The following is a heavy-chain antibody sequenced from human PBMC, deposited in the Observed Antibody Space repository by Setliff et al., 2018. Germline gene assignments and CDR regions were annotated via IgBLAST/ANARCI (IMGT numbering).Heavy chain of an antibody. V-gene: IGHV1-3*01. D-gene: IGHD3-22*01. CDR2: INPGNGNT. CDR3: VREGVDSRSSTDYRYYMDV. CDR1: GYTFTDYA. Sequence: VASVKVSCKASGYTFTDYAMHWVRQAPGQRLEWMGWINPGNGNTKYSQKFQGRVTITRDTSASTAYMELSSLRSEDTAVYYCVREGVDSRSSTDYRYYMDVWGKGTTVTVSS. J-gene: IGHJ6*03.